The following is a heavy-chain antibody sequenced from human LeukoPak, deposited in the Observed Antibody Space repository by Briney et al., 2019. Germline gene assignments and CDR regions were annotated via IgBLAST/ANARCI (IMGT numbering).Heavy chain of an antibody. CDR2: IYYSGST. CDR1: GGSFSGYS. D-gene: IGHD3-22*01. CDR3: ARVGIDAYYDVLDY. J-gene: IGHJ4*02. V-gene: IGHV4-30-4*07. Sequence: SETPSLTCAVYGGSFSGYSWSWIRQPPGKRLEWIGYIYYSGSTYYNPSLKSRVTISVDTSKNQFSLKLSSVTAADTAVYYCARVGIDAYYDVLDYWGQGTLVTVSS.